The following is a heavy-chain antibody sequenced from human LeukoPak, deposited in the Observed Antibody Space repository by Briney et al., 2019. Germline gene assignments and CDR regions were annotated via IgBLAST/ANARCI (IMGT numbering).Heavy chain of an antibody. J-gene: IGHJ4*02. V-gene: IGHV4-59*01. CDR1: RGSISNYY. Sequence: SETLSLTCTVSRGSISNYYWTWIRQPPGRGLEWIGYISYSGSTNYNPSLKSRVTISVDTSKNQFSLKLSSVTAADTAVYYCARDSYNYGSGSFDYWGQGTLVTVSS. CDR2: ISYSGST. D-gene: IGHD5-18*01. CDR3: ARDSYNYGSGSFDY.